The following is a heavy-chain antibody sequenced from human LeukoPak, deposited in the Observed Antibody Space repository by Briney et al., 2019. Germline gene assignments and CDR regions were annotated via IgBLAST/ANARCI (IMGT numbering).Heavy chain of an antibody. CDR3: ARDLGDYPPDY. J-gene: IGHJ4*02. Sequence: ASVKVSCKASGYTFTSYDINWVRQATGQGLEWMGWINPNSGGTNYAQKFQGRVTMTRDTSISTAYMELRSLRSDDTAVYYCARDLGDYPPDYWGQGALVAVSS. D-gene: IGHD4-17*01. V-gene: IGHV1-2*02. CDR1: GYTFTSYD. CDR2: INPNSGGT.